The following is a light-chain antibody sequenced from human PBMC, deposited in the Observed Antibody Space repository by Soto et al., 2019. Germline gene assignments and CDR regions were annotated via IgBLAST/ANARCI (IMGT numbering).Light chain of an antibody. Sequence: EVVMTQSPASLSVAPGERATLSCRASQNIRNNLAWSQQKPGQSPRLLISGASTREAGIPGRFSGSGSGTEFTLIISSLQSEDVAIYYCQQYNNWPPRTFGQGTKVELK. V-gene: IGKV3-15*01. CDR3: QQYNNWPPRT. CDR1: QNIRNN. J-gene: IGKJ1*01. CDR2: GAS.